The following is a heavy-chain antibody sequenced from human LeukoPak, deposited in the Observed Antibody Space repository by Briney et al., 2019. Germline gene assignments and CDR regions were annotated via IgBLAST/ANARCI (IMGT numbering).Heavy chain of an antibody. D-gene: IGHD3-22*01. V-gene: IGHV3-33*08. CDR2: IWYDGSNK. J-gene: IGHJ4*02. Sequence: PGGSLRLSCAASGFTFSNAWMSWVRQAPGKGLEWVAVIWYDGSNKDYADSVKGRFTISRDNAKNTLYLQMNSLRAEDTAVYYCARDRDSSGLAYFDYWGQGTLVTVSS. CDR1: GFTFSNAW. CDR3: ARDRDSSGLAYFDY.